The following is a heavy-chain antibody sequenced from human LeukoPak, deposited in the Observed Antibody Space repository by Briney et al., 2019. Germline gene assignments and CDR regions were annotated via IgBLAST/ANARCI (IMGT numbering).Heavy chain of an antibody. CDR3: ARAPHIVVVTAMAFDY. Sequence: GGSLRLSCAASGFTFSSYWMSWVRQAPGKGLEWVANIKQDGSEKYYVDSVKGRFTISRDNAKNSLYLQMNSLRAEDSAVYYCARAPHIVVVTAMAFDYWGQGTLVTVSS. V-gene: IGHV3-7*03. CDR2: IKQDGSEK. CDR1: GFTFSSYW. J-gene: IGHJ4*02. D-gene: IGHD2-21*02.